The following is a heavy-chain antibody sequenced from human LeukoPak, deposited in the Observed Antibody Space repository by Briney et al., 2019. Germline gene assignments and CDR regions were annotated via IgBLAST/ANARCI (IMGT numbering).Heavy chain of an antibody. D-gene: IGHD2-15*01. CDR2: IYHSGST. CDR3: ARDPGCSGGSCYHD. Sequence: PSENLSLTCAVSGGSISSSNWWSWVRQPPGKGLGWIGEIYHSGSTNYNPSLKSRVTISVDKSKNQFSLKLSSVTAADTAVYYCARDPGCSGGSCYHDWGQGTLVTVSS. V-gene: IGHV4-4*02. CDR1: GGSISSSNW. J-gene: IGHJ4*02.